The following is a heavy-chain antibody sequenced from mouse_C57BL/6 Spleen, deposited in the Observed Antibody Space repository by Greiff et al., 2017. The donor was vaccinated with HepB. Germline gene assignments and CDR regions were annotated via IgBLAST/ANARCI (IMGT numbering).Heavy chain of an antibody. CDR2: INPNNGGT. CDR1: GYTFTDYN. D-gene: IGHD2-4*01. J-gene: IGHJ3*01. Sequence: EVKLVESGPELVKPGASVKIPCKASGYTFTDYNMDWVKQSHGKSLEWIGDINPNNGGTIYNQKFKGKATLTVDKSSSTAYMELRSLTSEDTAVYYCERSGGLRGGFAYWGQGTLVTVSA. CDR3: ERSGGLRGGFAY. V-gene: IGHV1-18*01.